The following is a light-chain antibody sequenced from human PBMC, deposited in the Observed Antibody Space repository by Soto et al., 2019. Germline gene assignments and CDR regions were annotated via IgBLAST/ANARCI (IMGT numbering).Light chain of an antibody. CDR1: SNDVGAFNF. J-gene: IGLJ3*02. Sequence: QSVLTQPASVSGSPGQSITISCTGTSNDVGAFNFVSWYQQHPGKAPKVIIYEVSNRPSGVSNRFSGSKSGNTASLTISGLQAEHEADYYCNSYTTTSARVFGGGTKLTVL. CDR2: EVS. CDR3: NSYTTTSARV. V-gene: IGLV2-14*01.